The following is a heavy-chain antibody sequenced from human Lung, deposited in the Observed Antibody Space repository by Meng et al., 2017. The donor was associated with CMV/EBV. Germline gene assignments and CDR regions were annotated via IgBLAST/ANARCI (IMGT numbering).Heavy chain of an antibody. Sequence: GEXXTISCAASGFTFSSYSMNWVRQAPGKGLEWVSSISSSSSYIYYADSVKGRFTISRDNVKNSLYLQMNSLRAEDTAVYYCAVYCSSTSCHRDGMDVWCQGTTVTVSS. CDR3: AVYCSSTSCHRDGMDV. D-gene: IGHD2-2*01. CDR2: ISSSSSYI. V-gene: IGHV3-21*01. CDR1: GFTFSSYS. J-gene: IGHJ6*02.